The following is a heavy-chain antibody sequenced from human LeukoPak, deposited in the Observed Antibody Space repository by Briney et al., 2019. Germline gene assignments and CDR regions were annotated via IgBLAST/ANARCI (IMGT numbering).Heavy chain of an antibody. J-gene: IGHJ4*02. V-gene: IGHV3-30*02. D-gene: IGHD6-19*01. CDR3: AKVPAEQWPHFDY. CDR2: IRYDGSNK. CDR1: GFTFSSYG. Sequence: GGSLRLSCAASGFTFSSYGMHWVRQAPGKGLEWVAFIRYDGSNKYYADSVKGRFTISRDNSKNTLYLQMNSLRAEDTAVYYCAKVPAEQWPHFDYWGQGTLVTVSS.